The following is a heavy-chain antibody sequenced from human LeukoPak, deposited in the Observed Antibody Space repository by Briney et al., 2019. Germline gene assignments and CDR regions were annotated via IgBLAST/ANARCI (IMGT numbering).Heavy chain of an antibody. D-gene: IGHD3-10*01. J-gene: IGHJ4*02. V-gene: IGHV5-51*01. CDR1: GYNFTSYW. Sequence: GESLKISCKASGYNFTSYWIGWVRQMPGKGLEWMGIIYPADSDTRDSPSFQGQVTISADKSISTAYLQWSSLKASDTAIYYCARLGPVRGVIISDAYFDYWGQGTLVTVSS. CDR3: ARLGPVRGVIISDAYFDY. CDR2: IYPADSDT.